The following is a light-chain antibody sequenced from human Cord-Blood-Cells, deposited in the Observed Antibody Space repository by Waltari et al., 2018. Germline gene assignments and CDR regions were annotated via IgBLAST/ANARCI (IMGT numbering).Light chain of an antibody. CDR3: QQSYSTPQVT. CDR1: QSISSY. CDR2: AAY. J-gene: IGKJ4*01. Sequence: DIQMTPSPSSLSASVGDRVTITCRASQSISSYLNWYQQKPGKAPKLLIYAAYSLQSGVPSRFSGSGSGTDFTLTISSLQPEDFATYDCQQSYSTPQVTFGGGTKVEIK. V-gene: IGKV1-39*01.